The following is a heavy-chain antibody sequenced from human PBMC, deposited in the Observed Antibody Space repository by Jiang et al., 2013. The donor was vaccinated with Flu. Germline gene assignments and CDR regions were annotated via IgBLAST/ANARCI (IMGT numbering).Heavy chain of an antibody. CDR3: ARAGRAGSSGWYDYFEY. Sequence: RKPGASVKVSCKASGYTFTSYAVNWVRQAPGQGPEYMGWINTNTGKPAYVQGFTGRFVFSLDTSVSTAYLQISSLKAEDTAVYYCARAGRAGSSGWYDYFEYWGQGTLVTVSS. J-gene: IGHJ4*02. V-gene: IGHV7-4-1*02. CDR1: GYTFTSYA. D-gene: IGHD6-19*01. CDR2: INTNTGKP.